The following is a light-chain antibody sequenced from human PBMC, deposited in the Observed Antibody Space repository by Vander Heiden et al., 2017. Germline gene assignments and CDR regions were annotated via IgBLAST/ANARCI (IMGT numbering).Light chain of an antibody. Sequence: EIVLTPSPSTLSLSPGESATLSCRASQSVSSSYLAWYQQKPGQAPRLLIYGASSRATGIPDRFSGSGSGTDFTLTISRLEPEDFAVYYCQQYGSSPLTFGGGTKVEIK. CDR2: GAS. J-gene: IGKJ4*01. CDR1: QSVSSSY. CDR3: QQYGSSPLT. V-gene: IGKV3-20*01.